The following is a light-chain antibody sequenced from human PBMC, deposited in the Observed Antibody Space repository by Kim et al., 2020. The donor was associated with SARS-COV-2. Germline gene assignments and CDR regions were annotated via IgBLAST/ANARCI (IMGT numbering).Light chain of an antibody. Sequence: SPGERAALSCRASQSVSSNLAWYQQKLGQAPRLLIYGASTRATGIPARFSDSGSGTEFTLTISSLQSEDFAVYYCQQYNNWPPRYTFGQGTKLEI. CDR2: GAS. CDR3: QQYNNWPPRYT. CDR1: QSVSSN. V-gene: IGKV3-15*01. J-gene: IGKJ2*01.